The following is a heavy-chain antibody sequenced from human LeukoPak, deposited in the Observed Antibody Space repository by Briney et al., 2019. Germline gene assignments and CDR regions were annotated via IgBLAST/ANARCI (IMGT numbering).Heavy chain of an antibody. J-gene: IGHJ6*02. Sequence: PGRSLRLSCAASGFTFSSYGMHWVRQAPGKGLEWVAVISYDGSNKYYADSVKGRFTISRDNSKKTLYLQMNSLRAEDTAVYYCAKDFLQWLGPGYYYYYGMDVWGQGTTVTVSS. CDR3: AKDFLQWLGPGYYYYYGMDV. CDR2: ISYDGSNK. CDR1: GFTFSSYG. V-gene: IGHV3-30*18. D-gene: IGHD6-19*01.